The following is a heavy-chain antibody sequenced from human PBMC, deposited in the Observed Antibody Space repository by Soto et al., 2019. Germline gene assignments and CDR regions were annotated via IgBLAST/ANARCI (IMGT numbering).Heavy chain of an antibody. CDR3: ANRAVPGNLEY. CDR2: INLTGGTT. D-gene: IGHD6-19*01. Sequence: EVKFLESGGDLVQPGGSLRLSCAASGFSVGSSAMSWVRQAPGKGLEWVSNINLTGGTTYYADSVKGRFTISRDNSRNTLYLQLHRLRAEDTAIYYCANRAVPGNLEYWGQGTLVTVSS. CDR1: GFSVGSSA. V-gene: IGHV3-23*01. J-gene: IGHJ4*02.